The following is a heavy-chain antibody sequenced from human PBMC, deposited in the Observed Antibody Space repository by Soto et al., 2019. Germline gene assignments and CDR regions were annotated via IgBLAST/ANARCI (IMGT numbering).Heavy chain of an antibody. V-gene: IGHV3-73*02. J-gene: IGHJ4*02. CDR2: IRDKANHYAT. Sequence: EVQLVESGGGWVQPGGSLKLSCSGSGFSFSDSAIHRVRQASGQGLEWVGRIRDKANHYATAYDVSVRGRFTISRDDSENTAYLQMNSLKTEDTAVYYCTRPPSGSYGDDSDYWGQGTLVTVSS. CDR1: GFSFSDSA. CDR3: TRPPSGSYGDDSDY. D-gene: IGHD1-26*01.